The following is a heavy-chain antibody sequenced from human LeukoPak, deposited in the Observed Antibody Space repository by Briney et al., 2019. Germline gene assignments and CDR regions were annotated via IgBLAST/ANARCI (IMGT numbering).Heavy chain of an antibody. V-gene: IGHV5-51*01. CDR2: IYPGDSDT. J-gene: IGHJ4*02. CDR3: ARSKYYYDSSGYFSDY. Sequence: GESLKISCKGSGYSFTSYWIGWVRQMPGKGLEWMGIIYPGDSDTRYSPSFQGQVTIPADKSISTAYLQWSSLKASDTAMYYCARSKYYYDSSGYFSDYWGQGTLVTVSS. CDR1: GYSFTSYW. D-gene: IGHD3-22*01.